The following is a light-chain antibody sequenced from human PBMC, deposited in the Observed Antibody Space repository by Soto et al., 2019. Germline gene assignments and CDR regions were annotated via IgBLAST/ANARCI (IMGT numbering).Light chain of an antibody. CDR2: EVS. J-gene: IGLJ1*01. V-gene: IGLV2-23*02. Sequence: QSALTQPASVSGSPGQSITISCTGTSSDVGSYNVVSWYQQHPGKAPKLLIYEVSTRPSGVSDPFAGSKSGNTASLTISGPPAEDEADYHCCSYAGSSSAYVFGTGTKLTVL. CDR1: SSDVGSYNV. CDR3: CSYAGSSSAYV.